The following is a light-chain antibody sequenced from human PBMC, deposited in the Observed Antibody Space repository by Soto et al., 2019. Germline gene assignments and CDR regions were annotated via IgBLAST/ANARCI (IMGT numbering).Light chain of an antibody. V-gene: IGKV1-27*01. CDR3: QKYDDAPLT. CDR1: QDINIY. CDR2: AAS. Sequence: DIQMTQSPSSLSASVGDRVTITCRAGQDINIYLAWYQQKPGKVPKLLISAASTLQSGVQSRFSGSGSGTDFTLTISSLQPEDVATYYCQKYDDAPLTFGGGTKVEIK. J-gene: IGKJ4*01.